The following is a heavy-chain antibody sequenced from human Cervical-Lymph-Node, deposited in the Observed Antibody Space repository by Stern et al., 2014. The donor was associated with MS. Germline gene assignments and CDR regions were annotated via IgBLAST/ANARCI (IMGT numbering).Heavy chain of an antibody. CDR2: ISWNSGTI. J-gene: IGHJ4*02. D-gene: IGHD3-10*01. Sequence: EVQLVESGGDLVQPGRSLRLSCAAFGFTFDDYAMHWVRQAPGKGLEWVAGISWNSGTIGYADSVKGRFTTSRDNAYSSLYLQMNSLSPEDTAFYYCEKNIPASSAYFAYWGQGTLVTVSS. CDR1: GFTFDDYA. CDR3: EKNIPASSAYFAY. V-gene: IGHV3-9*01.